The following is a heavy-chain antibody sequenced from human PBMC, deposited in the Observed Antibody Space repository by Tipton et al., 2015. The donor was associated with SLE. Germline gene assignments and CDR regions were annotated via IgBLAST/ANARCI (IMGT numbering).Heavy chain of an antibody. D-gene: IGHD7-27*01. CDR2: IYSGGSST. CDR1: GFTFSSYA. V-gene: IGHV3-23*03. J-gene: IGHJ4*02. CDR3: AKARDWGFDY. Sequence: GSLRLSCAASGFTFSSYAMSWVRQAPGKGLEWVSVIYSGGSSTYYADSVKGRFTISRDNSKNTLYLQMNSLRAEDTAVYYCAKARDWGFDYWGQGTLVTVSS.